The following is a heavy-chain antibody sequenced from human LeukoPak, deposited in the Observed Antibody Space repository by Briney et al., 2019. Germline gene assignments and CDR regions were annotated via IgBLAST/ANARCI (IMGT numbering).Heavy chain of an antibody. Sequence: GGSLRLSCAASGFSFSSYGMHWVRQAPGKGLEWVAFTRYDGSTKYYADSVKGRFTISRDNSKNSLYLQMNSLRAEDTAVYYCAELGITMIGGVWGKGTTVTISS. CDR3: AELGITMIGGV. CDR1: GFSFSSYG. D-gene: IGHD3-10*02. CDR2: TRYDGSTK. V-gene: IGHV3-30*02. J-gene: IGHJ6*04.